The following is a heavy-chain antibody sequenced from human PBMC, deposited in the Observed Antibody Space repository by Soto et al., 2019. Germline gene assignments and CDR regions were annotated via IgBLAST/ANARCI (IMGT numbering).Heavy chain of an antibody. CDR3: VRDGAGPIDFDY. D-gene: IGHD2-15*01. J-gene: IGHJ4*02. Sequence: EVQLVESGGGLLQPGGSLRLSCAASGFTFSGYWMHWVRQVPGKGLVWVSRIDNSGGGTRYADSVKGRFTISRDNAKNSLSLQMNSLTADDTAVYYCVRDGAGPIDFDYWGQGTLVTVSS. V-gene: IGHV3-74*01. CDR2: IDNSGGGT. CDR1: GFTFSGYW.